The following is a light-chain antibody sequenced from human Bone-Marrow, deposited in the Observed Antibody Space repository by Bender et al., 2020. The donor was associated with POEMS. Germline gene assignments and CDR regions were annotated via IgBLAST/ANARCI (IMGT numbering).Light chain of an antibody. CDR2: TNN. V-gene: IGLV1-44*01. Sequence: QSMLTQSPSASGTPGQRVTISCSGSGSNIGGYPVNWYQQLPGTAPRLLIYTNNERPSGVPDRFSGSKSGTSASLAITGLQSDDEAIYFCVAWDASLNGWVFGGGTKLTVL. CDR3: VAWDASLNGWV. CDR1: GSNIGGYP. J-gene: IGLJ3*02.